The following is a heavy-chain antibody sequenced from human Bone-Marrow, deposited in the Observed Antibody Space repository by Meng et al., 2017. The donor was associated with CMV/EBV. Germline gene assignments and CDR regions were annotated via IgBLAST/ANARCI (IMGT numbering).Heavy chain of an antibody. Sequence: SETLSLTCAVYNESVNTYHWSWIRQPPGKGLEWIGEIKNTGISNYNPSLKSRVTISVDTSKNQFSLRLSSVTAADTAVYYCARSPGVLVARRFFYYGMDVWGQGTTVTVSS. D-gene: IGHD4/OR15-4a*01. V-gene: IGHV4-34*01. CDR3: ARSPGVLVARRFFYYGMDV. J-gene: IGHJ6*02. CDR2: IKNTGIS. CDR1: NESVNTYH.